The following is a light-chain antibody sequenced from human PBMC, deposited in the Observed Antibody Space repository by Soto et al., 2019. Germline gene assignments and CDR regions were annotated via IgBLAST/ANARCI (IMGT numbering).Light chain of an antibody. J-gene: IGLJ1*01. CDR3: SSYTSSSTPSV. Sequence: VLTQPASVSGSPVQSITMSCTGTSSDVGGYNYVSWYQQHPGKAPKLMIYEVSNRPSGVSNRFSGSKSGNTASLTISGLQAEDEADYYCSSYTSSSTPSVFGTGTKVTVL. CDR1: SSDVGGYNY. V-gene: IGLV2-14*01. CDR2: EVS.